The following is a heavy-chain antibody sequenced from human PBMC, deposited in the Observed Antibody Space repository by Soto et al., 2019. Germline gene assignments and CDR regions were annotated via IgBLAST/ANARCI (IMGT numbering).Heavy chain of an antibody. CDR3: ARVWSLYYIDY. V-gene: IGHV3-48*03. CDR1: GFRFSGYE. D-gene: IGHD3-3*01. J-gene: IGHJ4*02. CDR2: INTAGSTV. Sequence: EMQLVQSGGGLVQPGGSLRVSCVASGFRFSGYEVNWVRQAPGKGLEWVSYINTAGSTVYYADSVKGRFTVSRDNAKNSVFLQMSSLRTEDTATYYCARVWSLYYIDYWGQGTPVTVSS.